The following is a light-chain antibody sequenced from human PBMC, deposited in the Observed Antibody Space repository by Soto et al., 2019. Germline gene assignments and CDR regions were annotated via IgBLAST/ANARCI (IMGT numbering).Light chain of an antibody. V-gene: IGLV1-40*01. Sequence: QSVLTQPPSVSGAPGQRVTISCTGSYSNIGAGYEVHWCQQIPGTAPKLLISGHNNRPSGVPDRFFGSKSGTSASLTIIGLQAEDEADYYCQSYDSSLSGSGVFGGGTKLTVL. CDR3: QSYDSSLSGSGV. J-gene: IGLJ3*02. CDR2: GHN. CDR1: YSNIGAGYE.